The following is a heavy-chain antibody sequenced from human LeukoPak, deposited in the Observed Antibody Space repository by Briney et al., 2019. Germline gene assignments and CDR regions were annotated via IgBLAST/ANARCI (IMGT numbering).Heavy chain of an antibody. CDR2: IYTSGTT. Sequence: PGGSLRLSCAASGFTFSDYYMSWIRRPPGKELEWIGYIYTSGTTDYNPSLKSRVTMSVDTSSNHVSLNLSSVTTADTAVYYCARLLTTGGNWYFDLWGRGTLVTVSS. V-gene: IGHV4-4*09. CDR3: ARLLTTGGNWYFDL. J-gene: IGHJ2*01. CDR1: GFTFSDYY. D-gene: IGHD4-11*01.